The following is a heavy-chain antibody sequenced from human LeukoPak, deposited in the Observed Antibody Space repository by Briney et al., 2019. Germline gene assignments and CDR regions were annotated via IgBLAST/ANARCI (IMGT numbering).Heavy chain of an antibody. J-gene: IGHJ4*02. CDR1: GYTFTSYG. V-gene: IGHV1-18*01. Sequence: ASVKVSCKASGYTFTSYGISWVRQAPGQGLEWMGWISAYNGNTNYAQKLQGRVTMTTDTSTSTACMELRSLRSDDTAVYYCARDYYGSGSYFDYWGQGTLVTVSS. CDR3: ARDYYGSGSYFDY. CDR2: ISAYNGNT. D-gene: IGHD3-10*01.